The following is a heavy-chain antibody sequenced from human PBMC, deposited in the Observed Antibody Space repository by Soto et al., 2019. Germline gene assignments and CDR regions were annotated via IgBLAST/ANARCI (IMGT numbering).Heavy chain of an antibody. Sequence: SETLSLTCTVSGGSISSYYWSWIRQPPGKGLEWIGYIYYSGSTNYNPSLKSRVTISVDTSKNQFSLKLSSVTAADTAVYYCARGQLGVILTKGYYYYFMDVWGKGTTVTVSS. CDR3: ARGQLGVILTKGYYYYFMDV. CDR2: IYYSGST. D-gene: IGHD3-9*01. CDR1: GGSISSYY. J-gene: IGHJ6*03. V-gene: IGHV4-59*01.